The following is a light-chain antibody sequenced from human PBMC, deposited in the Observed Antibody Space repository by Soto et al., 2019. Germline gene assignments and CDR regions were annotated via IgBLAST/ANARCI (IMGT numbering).Light chain of an antibody. CDR3: SSYTSKSSLI. V-gene: IGLV2-14*01. CDR1: MRDVGAYNL. Sequence: QSALTQPASVSGSPGQSITISCAGTMRDVGAYNLVSWYQQHPGRDPQLIIYEVRNRPSGISFRFSGSKSGNTASLTISGLQAEDEADYYCSSYTSKSSLIFGGGTTGTVL. J-gene: IGLJ2*01. CDR2: EVR.